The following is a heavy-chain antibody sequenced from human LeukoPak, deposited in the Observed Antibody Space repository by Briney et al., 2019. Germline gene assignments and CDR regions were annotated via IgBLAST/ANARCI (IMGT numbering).Heavy chain of an antibody. Sequence: SETLSLTCTVSGGSISSYYWSWIRQPAGKGLEWIGRIYTSGSTNYNPSLKSRVTMSVDTSKNQFSLKLSSVTAADTAVYYCARAYFTLDTGRDYYYYGMDVWGQGATVTVSS. CDR1: GGSISSYY. V-gene: IGHV4-4*07. J-gene: IGHJ6*02. CDR3: ARAYFTLDTGRDYYYYGMDV. D-gene: IGHD5-18*01. CDR2: IYTSGST.